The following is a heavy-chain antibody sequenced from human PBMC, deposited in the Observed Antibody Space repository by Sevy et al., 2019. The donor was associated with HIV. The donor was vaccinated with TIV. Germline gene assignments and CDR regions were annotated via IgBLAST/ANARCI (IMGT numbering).Heavy chain of an antibody. J-gene: IGHJ4*02. CDR2: ITGGGDNT. D-gene: IGHD2-21*02. CDR1: GFPLSSYG. V-gene: IGHV3-23*01. Sequence: GGSLRLSCAASGFPLSSYGMSWVRQAPGKGLEWVSSITGGGDNTYYADSVKGRFAISRDNSKNTLFLQMDSLRAEDTALYFCGKPVTATVLWDCWGQGTLVTVSS. CDR3: GKPVTATVLWDC.